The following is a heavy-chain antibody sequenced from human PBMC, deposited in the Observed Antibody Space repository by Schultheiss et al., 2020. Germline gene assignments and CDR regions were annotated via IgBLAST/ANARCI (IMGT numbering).Heavy chain of an antibody. CDR3: AKGRYGGTYYYYYYGMDV. J-gene: IGHJ6*02. CDR1: GFSFSYYG. CDR2: ISGSGGST. Sequence: GESLRLSCAASGFSFSYYGMHWVRQAPGKGLEWVSAISGSGGSTYYADSVKGRFTISRDNSKNTLYLQMNSLRAEDTAVYYCAKGRYGGTYYYYYYGMDVWGQGTTVTVSS. V-gene: IGHV3-23*01. D-gene: IGHD4-23*01.